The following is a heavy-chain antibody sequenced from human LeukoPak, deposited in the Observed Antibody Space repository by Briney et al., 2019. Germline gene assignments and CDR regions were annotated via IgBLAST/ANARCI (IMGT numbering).Heavy chain of an antibody. V-gene: IGHV1-46*01. CDR3: ARDGTYCSSTSCYHYYYYYMDV. Sequence: ASVKVSCKASGYTFTSYCMHWVRQAPGQGLEWMGIINPSGGSTSYAQKFQGRVTMTRDMSTSTVYMELSSLRSEDTAVYYCARDGTYCSSTSCYHYYYYYMDVWGKGATVTVSS. D-gene: IGHD2-2*01. J-gene: IGHJ6*03. CDR1: GYTFTSYC. CDR2: INPSGGST.